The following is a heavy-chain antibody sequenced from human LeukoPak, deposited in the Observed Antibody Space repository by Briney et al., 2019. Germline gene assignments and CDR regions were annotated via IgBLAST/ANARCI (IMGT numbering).Heavy chain of an antibody. CDR1: GGSISSSSYY. Sequence: PSETLSLTCTVSGGSISSSSYYWGWIRQPPGKGLEWIGSIYYSGSTYYNPSLKSRVTISVDTSKNQFSLKLSSVTAADTAVYYCARQNDFWSGYSPSRGQGTLVTVSS. CDR3: ARQNDFWSGYSPS. D-gene: IGHD3-3*01. V-gene: IGHV4-39*01. CDR2: IYYSGST. J-gene: IGHJ4*02.